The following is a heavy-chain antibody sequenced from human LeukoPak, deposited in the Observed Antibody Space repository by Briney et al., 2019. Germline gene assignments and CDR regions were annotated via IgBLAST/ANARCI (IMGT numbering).Heavy chain of an antibody. CDR3: ARAVADIVVVPAASYYYYYMDV. CDR1: GYTFTSYD. V-gene: IGHV1-8*03. CDR2: MNPNSGIT. J-gene: IGHJ6*03. D-gene: IGHD2-2*01. Sequence: ASVKVSCKASGYTFTSYDINWVRQATGQGLEWMGWMNPNSGITGYAQKFQGRVTITRNTSISTAYMELSSLRSEDTAVYYCARAVADIVVVPAASYYYYYMDVWGKGTTVTVSS.